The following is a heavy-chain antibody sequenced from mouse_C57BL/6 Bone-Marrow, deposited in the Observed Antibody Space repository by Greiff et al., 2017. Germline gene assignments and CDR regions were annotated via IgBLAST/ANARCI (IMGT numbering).Heavy chain of an antibody. CDR1: GYTFTSYW. CDR3: AREGAYYSNAWFAY. CDR2: IDPSDSYT. V-gene: IGHV1-50*01. D-gene: IGHD2-5*01. Sequence: VQLQQPGAELVKPGASVKLSCKASGYTFTSYWMQWVKQRPGQGLEWIGEIDPSDSYTNYNQKFKGKATLTVDTSSSTAYMQLSSLTSEDSAVYYCAREGAYYSNAWFAYWDQGTLVTVSA. J-gene: IGHJ3*01.